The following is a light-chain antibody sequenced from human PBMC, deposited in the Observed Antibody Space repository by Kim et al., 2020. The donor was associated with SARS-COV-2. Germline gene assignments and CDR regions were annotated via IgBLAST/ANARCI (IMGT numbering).Light chain of an antibody. Sequence: QSALTQPASVSGSPGQSITISCTGTSSDVGGYNYVCWYKQHPGKAPKVMIYDVNNRPLGVSMRFSGSKSANTASLTISGLQAEDEADYYCSSYTSSNTWVFGGGTKLTVL. V-gene: IGLV2-14*03. J-gene: IGLJ3*02. CDR2: DVN. CDR3: SSYTSSNTWV. CDR1: SSDVGGYNY.